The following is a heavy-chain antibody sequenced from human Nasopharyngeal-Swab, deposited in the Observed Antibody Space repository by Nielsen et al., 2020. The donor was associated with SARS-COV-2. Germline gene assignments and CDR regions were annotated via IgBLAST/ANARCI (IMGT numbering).Heavy chain of an antibody. V-gene: IGHV1-46*01. CDR1: GYTFTSYY. J-gene: IGHJ6*02. CDR2: INPSGGST. D-gene: IGHD5-18*01. Sequence: ASVKVSCKASGYTFTSYYMHWVLQAPGQGLEWMGIINPSGGSTSYAQKFQGRVTTTRDTSTSTVYMELSSLRSEDTAVYYCARLTAMVNRGDYYYGMDVWGQGTTVTVSS. CDR3: ARLTAMVNRGDYYYGMDV.